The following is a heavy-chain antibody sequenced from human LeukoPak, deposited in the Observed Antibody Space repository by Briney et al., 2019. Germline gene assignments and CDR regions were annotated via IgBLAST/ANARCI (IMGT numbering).Heavy chain of an antibody. J-gene: IGHJ4*02. V-gene: IGHV1-2*02. Sequence: ASVKASCKASGYTFTGYYMHWVRQAPGQGLEWMGWINPNSGGTNYAQKVQGRVTMTRDTSISTAYMELSRLRSDDTAVYYCARGEYSSSPLDYWGQGTLVTVSS. D-gene: IGHD6-6*01. CDR3: ARGEYSSSPLDY. CDR2: INPNSGGT. CDR1: GYTFTGYY.